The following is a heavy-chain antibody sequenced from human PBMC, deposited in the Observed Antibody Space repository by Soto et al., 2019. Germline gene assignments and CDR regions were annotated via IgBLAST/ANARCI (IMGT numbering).Heavy chain of an antibody. Sequence: LGESLKISCKGSGYSFTSYWIGWVRQMPGKGLEWMGIIYPGDSDTRYSPSFQGQVTISADKSISTAYLQWSSLKASDTAMYYCARSGPAYYDFWSGYSPNWFDPWGQGTLVTVSS. CDR2: IYPGDSDT. CDR3: ARSGPAYYDFWSGYSPNWFDP. V-gene: IGHV5-51*01. CDR1: GYSFTSYW. D-gene: IGHD3-3*01. J-gene: IGHJ5*02.